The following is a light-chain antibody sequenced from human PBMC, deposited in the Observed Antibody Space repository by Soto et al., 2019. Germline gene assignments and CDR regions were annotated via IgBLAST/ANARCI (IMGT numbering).Light chain of an antibody. CDR1: SSDVGGYDY. V-gene: IGLV2-14*03. CDR2: DVS. CDR3: SSYTSSSLYV. Sequence: QSALTQPASVSGSPGQSITISCTGTSSDVGGYDYGSWYQHHPGKAPKLMIYDVSNRPSGVSNRFSGSKSGNTASLTISGLPAEDKADYYCSSYTSSSLYVFGPGTKVTVL. J-gene: IGLJ1*01.